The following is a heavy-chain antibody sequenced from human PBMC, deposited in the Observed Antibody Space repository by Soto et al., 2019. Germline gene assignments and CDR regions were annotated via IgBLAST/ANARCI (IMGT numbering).Heavy chain of an antibody. Sequence: SVKVSCKASGGTFSSYAISWVGQAPGQGLEWMGGIIPIFGTANYAQKFQGRVTITADESTSTAYMELSSLRSEDTAVYYCAREGEVYSSSSYYYYYGMDVWGQGTTVTVSS. J-gene: IGHJ6*02. CDR2: IIPIFGTA. CDR1: GGTFSSYA. CDR3: AREGEVYSSSSYYYYYGMDV. D-gene: IGHD6-6*01. V-gene: IGHV1-69*13.